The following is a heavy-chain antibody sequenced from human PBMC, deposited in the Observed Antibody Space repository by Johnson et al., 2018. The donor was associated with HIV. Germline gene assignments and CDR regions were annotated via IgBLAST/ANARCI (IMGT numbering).Heavy chain of an antibody. J-gene: IGHJ3*02. D-gene: IGHD3-10*01. CDR3: ARALGGSGLADAFDI. CDR1: GSTVSSNY. V-gene: IGHV3-66*01. CDR2: IYSGGST. Sequence: EVQLVESGGGLVQPGGSLRLSCTASGSTVSSNYMSWVRQAPGKGLEWVSVIYSGGSTYYADSVKGRFTISRDNSKNTLYLQMNSLRAEDTAVYYCARALGGSGLADAFDIWGQGTMVTVSS.